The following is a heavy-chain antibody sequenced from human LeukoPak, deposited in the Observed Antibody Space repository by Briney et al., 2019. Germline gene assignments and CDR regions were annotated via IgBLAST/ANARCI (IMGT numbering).Heavy chain of an antibody. CDR1: GGSVRPYF. D-gene: IGHD1-1*01. CDR2: IDYSGST. CDR3: ARGSGTTGTIYMDV. J-gene: IGHJ6*03. Sequence: SETLSLTCTVPGGSVRPYFWNWIGQSPGKGLEWLAFIDYSGSTSYNPSLNSRATISTDTSKSQFSLRLSSVTAADTAVYYCARGSGTTGTIYMDVWGKGITVTVSS. V-gene: IGHV4-59*02.